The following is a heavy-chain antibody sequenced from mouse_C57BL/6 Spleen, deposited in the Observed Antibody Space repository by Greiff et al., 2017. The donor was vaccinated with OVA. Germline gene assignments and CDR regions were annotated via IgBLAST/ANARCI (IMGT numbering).Heavy chain of an antibody. J-gene: IGHJ4*01. CDR2: IDPENGDT. D-gene: IGHD1-1*01. V-gene: IGHV14-4*01. Sequence: DVQLQESGAELVRPGASVKLSCTASGFNIKDDYMHWVKQRPEQGLEWIGWIDPENGDTEYASKFQGKATITADTSSNTAYLQLSSLTSEDTAVYYCTSGTRMDYWGQGTSVTVSS. CDR3: TSGTRMDY. CDR1: GFNIKDDY.